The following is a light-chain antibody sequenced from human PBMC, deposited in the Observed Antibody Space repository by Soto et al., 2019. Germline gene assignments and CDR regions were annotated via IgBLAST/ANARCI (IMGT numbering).Light chain of an antibody. Sequence: DIQMTQSPSSLSASVGDRVTITCRASHNIFNFLNWSQQKPGKAPKLLIYAASNLQSGVPSRFSGSGSGTDFTLNISSLQPEDFATYYCQQSYSTPYTFGQGTKLEIK. CDR2: AAS. J-gene: IGKJ2*01. V-gene: IGKV1-39*01. CDR1: HNIFNF. CDR3: QQSYSTPYT.